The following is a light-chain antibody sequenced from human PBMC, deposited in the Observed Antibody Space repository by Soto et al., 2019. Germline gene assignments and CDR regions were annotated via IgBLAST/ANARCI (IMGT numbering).Light chain of an antibody. Sequence: EIVLTQSPGTLSLSPGERATLSCRASQYMTRTYIAWYQQKPGQAPRLLIYAASNRATGIPDKFSVSRSGTDYRLTITRLEPEDSAVYYCHHYDKAPQTFGQGTKVEIK. J-gene: IGKJ2*01. CDR1: QYMTRTY. CDR2: AAS. CDR3: HHYDKAPQT. V-gene: IGKV3-20*01.